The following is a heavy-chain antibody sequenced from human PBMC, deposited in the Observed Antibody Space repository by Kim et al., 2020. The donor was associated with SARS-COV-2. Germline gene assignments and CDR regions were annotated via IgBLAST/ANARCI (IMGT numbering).Heavy chain of an antibody. CDR1: GFTFSSYG. D-gene: IGHD3-3*01. CDR3: AKEPLSITIFGVVILMGAGGLDV. J-gene: IGHJ6*02. Sequence: GGSLRLSCAASGFTFSSYGMHWVRPAPGKGLEWVAVISYDGSNIYYADSVKGRFTISRDNSKNTLYLQMNSLRAEDTAVYYCAKEPLSITIFGVVILMGAGGLDVWGQGTTVTVS. V-gene: IGHV3-30*18. CDR2: ISYDGSNI.